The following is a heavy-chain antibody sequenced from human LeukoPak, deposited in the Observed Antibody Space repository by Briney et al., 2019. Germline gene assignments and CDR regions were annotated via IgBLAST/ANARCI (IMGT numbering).Heavy chain of an antibody. V-gene: IGHV3-7*01. CDR3: ATSDY. Sequence: GGSLRLSCAASEFTLSRYWMSWVRQAPGKGLEWVANINQDGSEKYYVDSVKGRFTISRDNAKNSLYLQMNRLRAEDTAVYYCATSDYWGQGTLVTVSS. CDR1: EFTLSRYW. J-gene: IGHJ4*02. CDR2: INQDGSEK.